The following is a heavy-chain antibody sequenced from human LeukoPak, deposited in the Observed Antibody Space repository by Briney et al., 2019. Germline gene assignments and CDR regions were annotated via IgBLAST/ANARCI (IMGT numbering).Heavy chain of an antibody. CDR3: AKVYSSGCYAY. CDR2: ISGSGGST. V-gene: IGHV3-23*01. J-gene: IGHJ4*02. Sequence: GGSLRLSCAASGFTFSSYAMSWVRQAPGKGLEWVSAISGSGGSTYYADSVKGRFTISRDNSKNTLYLQMNTLRAEDTAVYYCAKVYSSGCYAYWGQGTLVTVSS. CDR1: GFTFSSYA. D-gene: IGHD6-19*01.